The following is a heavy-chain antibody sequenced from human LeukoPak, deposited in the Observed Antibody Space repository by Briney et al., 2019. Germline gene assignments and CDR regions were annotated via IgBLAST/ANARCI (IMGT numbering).Heavy chain of an antibody. CDR1: GGSISSYY. D-gene: IGHD2-21*02. Sequence: PSETLSLTCTVSGGSISSYYWSWIRQPPGKGLEWIGYIYYIGTTNFNPSLKSRVTISVDTSKNQVSLKLSSVTAADTAVYYCARYGPLGDDAFDIWGQGTMVTVSS. CDR3: ARYGPLGDDAFDI. V-gene: IGHV4-59*08. CDR2: IYYIGTT. J-gene: IGHJ3*02.